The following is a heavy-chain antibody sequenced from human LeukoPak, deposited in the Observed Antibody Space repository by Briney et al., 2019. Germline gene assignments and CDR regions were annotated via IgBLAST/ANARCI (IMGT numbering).Heavy chain of an antibody. Sequence: GGSLRLSCAASRFTFSSYGMHWVRQAPGKGLEWVSAISGSGGSTYYADSVKGRFTISRDNSKNTLYLQMNSLRAEDTAVYYCAKHMVRGVIPDYWGQGTLVTVSS. J-gene: IGHJ4*02. V-gene: IGHV3-23*01. D-gene: IGHD3-10*01. CDR1: RFTFSSYG. CDR2: ISGSGGST. CDR3: AKHMVRGVIPDY.